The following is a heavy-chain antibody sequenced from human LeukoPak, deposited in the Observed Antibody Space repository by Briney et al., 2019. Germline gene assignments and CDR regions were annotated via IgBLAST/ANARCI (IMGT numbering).Heavy chain of an antibody. D-gene: IGHD3-22*01. CDR3: ARETYHYYDSSGYYSDRAFDI. V-gene: IGHV4-34*01. J-gene: IGHJ3*02. Sequence: SETLSLTCAVYGGSFSGYYWTWIRQPPGKGLEWIGEINHSGSTNYNPSLKSRVIISVDTSKNQFSLKLSSVTAADTAVYYCARETYHYYDSSGYYSDRAFDIWGQGTMVTVSS. CDR2: INHSGST. CDR1: GGSFSGYY.